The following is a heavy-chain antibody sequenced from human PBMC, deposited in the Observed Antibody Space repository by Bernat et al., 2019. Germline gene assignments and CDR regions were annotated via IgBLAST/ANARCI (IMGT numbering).Heavy chain of an antibody. CDR2: ISSSSSYI. CDR1: GFTFSSYS. Sequence: EVQLVESGGGLVKPGGSLRLSCAASGFTFSSYSMNWVRQAPGKGLEWVSSISSSSSYIYYADSVKGRFTISRDNAKNSLYLQMNSLRAEDTAVYYWARDVDQGGVWGSYRLPLDAFDIWGQGTMVTVSS. D-gene: IGHD3-16*02. V-gene: IGHV3-21*01. CDR3: ARDVDQGGVWGSYRLPLDAFDI. J-gene: IGHJ3*02.